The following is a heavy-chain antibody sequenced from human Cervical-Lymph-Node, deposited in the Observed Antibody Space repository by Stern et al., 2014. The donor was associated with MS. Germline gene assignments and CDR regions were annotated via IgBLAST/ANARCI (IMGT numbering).Heavy chain of an antibody. J-gene: IGHJ1*01. CDR3: TRSNISAEYFQH. Sequence: ESGPTLVKPTQTLTLTCTFSGFTLSTSGVGVGWLRQPPGMALEWLALIYWDDDKRYSPSLKSRLTITKDTSKNQVVLTMTNMDPVDTATYYCTRSNISAEYFQHWGQGTLVTVSS. V-gene: IGHV2-5*02. D-gene: IGHD2/OR15-2a*01. CDR2: IYWDDDK. CDR1: GFTLSTSGVG.